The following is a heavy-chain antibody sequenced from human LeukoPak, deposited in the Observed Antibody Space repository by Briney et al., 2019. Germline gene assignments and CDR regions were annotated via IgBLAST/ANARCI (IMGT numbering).Heavy chain of an antibody. CDR3: AKTVLSTTWYGTFDY. Sequence: GGSLRLSCAASGFTFSGYAMNRVRQAPGKGLEWVSSVRNDYTTYYSDSVKGRFTISRDNSKNTLYLQMNSLRAEDTAVYYCAKTVLSTTWYGTFDYWGQGTLVTVSS. D-gene: IGHD4/OR15-4a*01. V-gene: IGHV3-23*01. CDR1: GFTFSGYA. J-gene: IGHJ4*02. CDR2: VRNDYTT.